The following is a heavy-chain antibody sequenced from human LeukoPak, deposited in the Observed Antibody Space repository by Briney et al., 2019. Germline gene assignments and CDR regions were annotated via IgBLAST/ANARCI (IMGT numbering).Heavy chain of an antibody. J-gene: IGHJ3*02. CDR3: AIFDWLTHAFDI. Sequence: PSQTLSLTCTVSGGSISSGDYYWSWIRQPPGKGLEWIGYIYYSGSTYYNPSLKSRVTISVDTSKNQFSLKLSSVTAADTAVYYCAIFDWLTHAFDIWGQGTMVTVSS. D-gene: IGHD3-9*01. CDR1: GGSISSGDYY. V-gene: IGHV4-30-4*01. CDR2: IYYSGST.